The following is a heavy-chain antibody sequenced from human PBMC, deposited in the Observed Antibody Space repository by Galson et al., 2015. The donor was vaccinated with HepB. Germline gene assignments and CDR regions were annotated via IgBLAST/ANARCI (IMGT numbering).Heavy chain of an antibody. Sequence: SVKVSCKASGYTFTSYGISWVRQAPGQGLEWMGWISAYNGNTNYAQKLQGRVTMTTDTSTSTAYMELRSLRSDDTAVYYCARDLYCSGGSCYPDYWGQGTLVTVSS. CDR1: GYTFTSYG. D-gene: IGHD2-15*01. V-gene: IGHV1-18*01. J-gene: IGHJ4*02. CDR2: ISAYNGNT. CDR3: ARDLYCSGGSCYPDY.